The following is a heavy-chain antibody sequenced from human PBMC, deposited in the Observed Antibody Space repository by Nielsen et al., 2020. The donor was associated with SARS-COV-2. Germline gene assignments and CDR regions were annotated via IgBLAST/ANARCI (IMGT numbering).Heavy chain of an antibody. CDR1: GFTVSSNY. CDR3: ARGTTHDYFDY. Sequence: GESLKISCAASGFTVSSNYMSWVRQAPGKGLEWVSVIYSGGSTYYADSVKGRFTISRDNSKDTLYLQMNSLRAEDTAVYYCARGTTHDYFDYWGQGTLVTVSS. D-gene: IGHD4-17*01. CDR2: IYSGGST. J-gene: IGHJ4*02. V-gene: IGHV3-53*05.